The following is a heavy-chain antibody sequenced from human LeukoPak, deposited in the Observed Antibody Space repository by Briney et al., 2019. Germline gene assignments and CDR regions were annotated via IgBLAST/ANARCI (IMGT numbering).Heavy chain of an antibody. CDR2: IIPIFGTA. D-gene: IGHD3-3*01. V-gene: IGHV1-69*01. Sequence: SVKVSCKASGGTFSSYAISWVRQAPGQGLEWMGGIIPIFGTANYAQKFQGRVTITADESTSTAYMELRSLRSDDTAVYYCARVVLAPYDFWSGYYTGGNWFDPWGQGTLVTVSS. CDR1: GGTFSSYA. CDR3: ARVVLAPYDFWSGYYTGGNWFDP. J-gene: IGHJ5*02.